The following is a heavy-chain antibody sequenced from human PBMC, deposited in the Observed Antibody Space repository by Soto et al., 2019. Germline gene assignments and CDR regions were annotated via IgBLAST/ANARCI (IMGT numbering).Heavy chain of an antibody. D-gene: IGHD6-13*01. CDR2: INAGNGNT. J-gene: IGHJ4*02. Sequence: QVQLVQSGAEVKKPGASVKVYCKASGYTFTSYAMHWVRQAPGQRLEWMGWINAGNGNTKYSQKFQGRVTITRDTSASTAYMELSSLRSEDTAVYYCARAAPSYSSSWYLNYWGQGTLVNVSS. CDR1: GYTFTSYA. CDR3: ARAAPSYSSSWYLNY. V-gene: IGHV1-3*01.